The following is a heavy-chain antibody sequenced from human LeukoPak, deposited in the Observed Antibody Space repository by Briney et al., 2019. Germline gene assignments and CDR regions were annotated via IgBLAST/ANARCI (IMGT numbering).Heavy chain of an antibody. J-gene: IGHJ4*02. Sequence: GGSLGLSCAASGFTFSSYEMIWVRQAPGKGLEWISYIGSSGSAIYYADSVKGRFTISRENAKNSMYLQMNSLRAEDTAVYYCARVYYYDSSGYQDSYFDYWGQGALVTVSS. CDR1: GFTFSSYE. V-gene: IGHV3-48*03. CDR3: ARVYYYDSSGYQDSYFDY. CDR2: IGSSGSAI. D-gene: IGHD3-22*01.